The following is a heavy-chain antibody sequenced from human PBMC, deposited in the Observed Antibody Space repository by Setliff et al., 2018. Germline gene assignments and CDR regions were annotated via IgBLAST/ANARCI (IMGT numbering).Heavy chain of an antibody. V-gene: IGHV4-61*02. CDR2: IDTSGRT. J-gene: IGHJ4*02. CDR1: GDSIGRGGFH. Sequence: SETLSLTCTVSGDSIGRGGFHWSWVRQPAGKGLEWIGRIDTSGRTQYNLALKSRVTISVDKSKNQFFVKLTSMTAADTALYFCARERQGGFLEWAPFDSWGQGVVVTVSS. D-gene: IGHD3-3*01. CDR3: ARERQGGFLEWAPFDS.